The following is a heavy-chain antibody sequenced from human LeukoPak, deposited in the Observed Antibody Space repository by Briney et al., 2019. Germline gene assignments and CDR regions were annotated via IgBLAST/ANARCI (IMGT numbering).Heavy chain of an antibody. Sequence: SETLSLTCTVSGGSISSYYWSWIRQPPGKALEWIGYIYYSGSTNYNPSLKSRVTISVDTSKNQYSLKLSSVTAADTAVYYCAREVPAAMRWYFDLWGRGTLVTVSS. CDR1: GGSISSYY. CDR2: IYYSGST. CDR3: AREVPAAMRWYFDL. D-gene: IGHD2-2*01. J-gene: IGHJ2*01. V-gene: IGHV4-59*01.